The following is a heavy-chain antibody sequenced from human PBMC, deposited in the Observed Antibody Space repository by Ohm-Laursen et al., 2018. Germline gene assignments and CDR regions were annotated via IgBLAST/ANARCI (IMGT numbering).Heavy chain of an antibody. V-gene: IGHV3-15*01. CDR1: GFTFSNAW. CDR2: IKSKTDGGTT. CDR3: TLDNFDWIIWGNAFDI. J-gene: IGHJ3*02. Sequence: GSLRLSCAASGFTFSNAWMSWVRQAPGKGLEWVGRIKSKTDGGTTDYAAPVKGRFTISRDDSKNTLYLQMNSLKTEDTAVYYCTLDNFDWIIWGNAFDIWGQGTMVTVSS. D-gene: IGHD3-9*01.